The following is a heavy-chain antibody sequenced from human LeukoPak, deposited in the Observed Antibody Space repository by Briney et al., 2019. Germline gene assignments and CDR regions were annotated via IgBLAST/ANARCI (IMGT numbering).Heavy chain of an antibody. CDR3: ARGKTSQNIVTRKTYNWFDP. Sequence: PGGSLTLSCAASGFTVSNNYMRWVRQAPGKGLEWVSSISSSSNYIYYADSVKGRFTISRDNAKNSLYLQMKSLRAEDTAVYYCARGKTSQNIVTRKTYNWFDPWGQGTLVTVSS. D-gene: IGHD2/OR15-2a*01. V-gene: IGHV3-21*01. CDR1: GFTVSNNY. J-gene: IGHJ5*02. CDR2: ISSSSNYI.